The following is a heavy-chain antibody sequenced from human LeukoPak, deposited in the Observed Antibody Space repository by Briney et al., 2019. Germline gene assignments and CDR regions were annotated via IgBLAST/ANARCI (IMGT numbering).Heavy chain of an antibody. CDR2: ISSSSSYI. D-gene: IGHD2-15*01. J-gene: IGHJ6*02. CDR1: GFTFSSYS. Sequence: GGSLRLSCAASGFTFSSYSMNWVGQAPGKGLEWVSSISSSSSYIYYADSVKGRFTISRDNAKNSLYLQMNSLRAEDTAVYYCARVQLLGYCSGGSCRYSSPLYYYYYYGMDVWGQGTTVTVSS. V-gene: IGHV3-21*01. CDR3: ARVQLLGYCSGGSCRYSSPLYYYYYYGMDV.